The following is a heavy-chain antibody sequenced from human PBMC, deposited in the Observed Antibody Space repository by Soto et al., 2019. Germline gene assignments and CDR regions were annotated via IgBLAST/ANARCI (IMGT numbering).Heavy chain of an antibody. CDR3: AREARVSHSSSWNVDYYGMEV. Sequence: SVKVSCKASGYTFTSYAMHWVRQAPGQGLEWMGWINAGNGNTKYSQKFQGRVTITRDTSASTAYMELSSLRSEDTAVYYCAREARVSHSSSWNVDYYGMEVWAQVTTASVS. CDR1: GYTFTSYA. J-gene: IGHJ6*02. V-gene: IGHV1-3*01. CDR2: INAGNGNT. D-gene: IGHD6-13*01.